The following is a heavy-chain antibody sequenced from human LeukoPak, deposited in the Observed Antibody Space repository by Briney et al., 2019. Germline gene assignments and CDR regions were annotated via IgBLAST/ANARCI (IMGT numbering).Heavy chain of an antibody. CDR1: GFTLSTYA. CDR2: ISDDGRHN. J-gene: IGHJ4*02. V-gene: IGHV3-30*04. Sequence: AGGSLRLSCAASGFTLSTYAMNWVRQAPGKGLEWVAVISDDGRHNYYADSVKGRFTISRDNSKSTLYLQMNSLRDDDSAAYFCARVYLERLTAGYFDHWGQGTQVTVSP. CDR3: ARVYLERLTAGYFDH. D-gene: IGHD2-8*01.